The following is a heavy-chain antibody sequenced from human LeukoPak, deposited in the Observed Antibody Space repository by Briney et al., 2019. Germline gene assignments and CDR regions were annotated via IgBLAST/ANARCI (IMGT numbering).Heavy chain of an antibody. CDR1: GFRFNDYA. J-gene: IGHJ4*02. V-gene: IGHV3-9*01. CDR2: ILSNRAAT. D-gene: IGHD3-3*01. CDR3: VKEYHSRGFGAYFDY. Sequence: GGSLRLSCATSGFRFNDYALHWVRQAPGKGLEWVSGILSNRAATGYGDSVKGRFTLSRDNSINTVDLQMNSLRAEDTAVYYCVKEYHSRGFGAYFDYWGQGTLVTVSS.